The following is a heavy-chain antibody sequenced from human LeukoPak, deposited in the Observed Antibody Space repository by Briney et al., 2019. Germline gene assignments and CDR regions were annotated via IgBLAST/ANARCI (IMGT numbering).Heavy chain of an antibody. CDR1: GGSISSYY. CDR2: IYYSGST. D-gene: IGHD3-10*01. Sequence: SETLSLTCTVSGGSISSYYWSWIRQAPGKGLEWIGYIYYSGSTNYNPSLKSRVTISVDTSKNQFSLKLNSVTAADTAVYYCARAQMVRGVIIKVFWYFDRWGRGTLVTVSS. J-gene: IGHJ2*01. V-gene: IGHV4-59*01. CDR3: ARAQMVRGVIIKVFWYFDR.